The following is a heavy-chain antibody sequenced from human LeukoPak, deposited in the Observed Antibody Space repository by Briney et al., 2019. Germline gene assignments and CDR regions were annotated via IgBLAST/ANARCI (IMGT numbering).Heavy chain of an antibody. V-gene: IGHV4-59*01. CDR1: GGPISNYY. J-gene: IGHJ4*02. CDR3: ARGPHKFDY. CDR2: ISYSGST. Sequence: SETLSLTCTVSGGPISNYYWSWIRQPPGKGLEWIGYISYSGSTNYNPSLKSRVTISVDTSKHQFSLKLSAVTAADTAVYYCARGPHKFDYWGQGSLVTVSS.